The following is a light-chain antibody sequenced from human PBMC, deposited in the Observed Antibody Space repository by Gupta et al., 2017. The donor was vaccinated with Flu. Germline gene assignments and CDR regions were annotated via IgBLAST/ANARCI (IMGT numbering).Light chain of an antibody. CDR2: KAT. CDR1: ALSMQY. Sequence: YQLTQAPAMSVSPGQTATIPCSGSALSMQYVYWYRQRPGQSPVLLIYKATKRASGIPDRISGSSSGTRVTLTIRGVQSKDKADYYCQSADITGASRIFGGGT. V-gene: IGLV3-25*02. CDR3: QSADITGASRI. J-gene: IGLJ2*01.